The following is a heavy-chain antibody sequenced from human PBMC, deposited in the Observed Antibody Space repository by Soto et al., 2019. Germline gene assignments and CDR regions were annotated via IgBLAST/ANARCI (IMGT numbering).Heavy chain of an antibody. CDR2: IRSKANSYAT. J-gene: IGHJ5*02. Sequence: GGSLRLSCAASGFTFSGSAMHWVRQASGKGLEWVGRIRSKANSYATAYAASVKGRFTISRDDSKNTAYLQIDSLKTEDTAVYYCTRPSYSYGSGTNWFDPWGQGTLVTVSS. D-gene: IGHD3-10*01. V-gene: IGHV3-73*01. CDR1: GFTFSGSA. CDR3: TRPSYSYGSGTNWFDP.